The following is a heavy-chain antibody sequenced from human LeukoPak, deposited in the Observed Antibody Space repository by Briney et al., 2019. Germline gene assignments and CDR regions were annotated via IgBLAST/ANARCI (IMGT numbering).Heavy chain of an antibody. CDR3: ARGQGGYSYYFDY. Sequence: GRSLRLSCAASGFTFSSYGMHWVRQAPCKGLEWVAVIWYDGSNKYYADSVKGRFTISRDNSKNTLYLQMNSLRAEDTAVYYCARGQGGYSYYFDYWGQGTLVTVSS. CDR1: GFTFSSYG. V-gene: IGHV3-33*01. J-gene: IGHJ4*02. CDR2: IWYDGSNK. D-gene: IGHD5-12*01.